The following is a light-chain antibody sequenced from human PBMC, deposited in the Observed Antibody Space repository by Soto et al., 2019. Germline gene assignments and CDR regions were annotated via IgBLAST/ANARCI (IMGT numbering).Light chain of an antibody. CDR2: DAS. V-gene: IGKV3-20*01. CDR3: QQYGRSPPSWT. J-gene: IGKJ1*01. CDR1: QSVSSTY. Sequence: EIVLTQSPGTLSLSPGERATLSCRASQSVSSTYLAWYQQKPGQPPRLLIFDASNRATGIPDRFGGSGSGTEFTLTISSLEPEDFAVYYCQQYGRSPPSWTLGQGTKVEIK.